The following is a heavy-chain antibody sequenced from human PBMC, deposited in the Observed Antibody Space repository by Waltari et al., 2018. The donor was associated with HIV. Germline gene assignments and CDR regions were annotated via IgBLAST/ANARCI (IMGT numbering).Heavy chain of an antibody. Sequence: EVQLVESGGGLVKPGGSLRLSCAASGFTFSNAWMSWVRQAPGKGLEWVGRSKSKTDGGTTDAAAPGKGIFTISRDDSKNTLYLQMNSLKTEDTAVYYCTTSPLRYFDWLDLWGQGTPVTVSS. CDR1: GFTFSNAW. V-gene: IGHV3-15*01. D-gene: IGHD3-9*01. CDR2: SKSKTDGGTT. CDR3: TTSPLRYFDWLDL. J-gene: IGHJ5*02.